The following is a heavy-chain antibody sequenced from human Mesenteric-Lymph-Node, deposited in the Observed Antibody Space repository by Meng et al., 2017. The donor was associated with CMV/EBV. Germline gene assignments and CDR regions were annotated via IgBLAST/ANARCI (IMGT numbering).Heavy chain of an antibody. CDR3: ARDIRLSSGWYSDYYYYYYGMDV. Sequence: GESLKISCAASGFTFSSYAMHWVRQAPGKGLEYVSAISSNGGSTYYADSVKGRFTISRDNSKNTLYLQMGSLRAEDMAVYYCARDIRLSSGWYSDYYYYYYGMDVWGQGTTGT. J-gene: IGHJ6*02. CDR2: ISSNGGST. D-gene: IGHD6-19*01. V-gene: IGHV3-64*02. CDR1: GFTFSSYA.